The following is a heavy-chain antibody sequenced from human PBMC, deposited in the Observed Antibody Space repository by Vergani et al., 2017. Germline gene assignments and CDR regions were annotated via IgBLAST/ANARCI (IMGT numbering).Heavy chain of an antibody. CDR3: AKTPYSSGWYVDY. V-gene: IGHV3-30*02. CDR1: GFTFSSYG. J-gene: IGHJ4*02. CDR2: IRYDGSNK. D-gene: IGHD6-19*01. Sequence: QVQLVESGGGVVQPGGSLRLSCAASGFTFSSYGMHWVRQAPGKGLEWVAFIRYDGSNKYYADSVKGRFTISRDNSKNTLYLQMNSLRAEDTAVYYCAKTPYSSGWYVDYWGQGTLVTVSS.